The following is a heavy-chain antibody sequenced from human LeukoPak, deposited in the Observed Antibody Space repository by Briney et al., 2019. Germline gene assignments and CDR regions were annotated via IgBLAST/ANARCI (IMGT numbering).Heavy chain of an antibody. J-gene: IGHJ4*02. V-gene: IGHV1-2*02. CDR1: GYTFTGYY. Sequence: PWASVKVSCKASGYTFTGYYMHWVRQAPGQGLEWMGWINPNSGGTNYAQKFQGRVTMTRDTSISTAYMELSRLRSDDTAVYYCARDLSEYSYGYAFDYWGQGTLVTVSS. CDR2: INPNSGGT. CDR3: ARDLSEYSYGYAFDY. D-gene: IGHD5-18*01.